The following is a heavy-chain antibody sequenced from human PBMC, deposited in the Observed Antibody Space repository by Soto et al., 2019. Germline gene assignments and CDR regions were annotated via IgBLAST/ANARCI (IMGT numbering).Heavy chain of an antibody. V-gene: IGHV1-69*13. CDR2: IIPIFGTA. CDR1: GGTFSSYA. D-gene: IGHD3-3*01. CDR3: ARDSVTMDYYYYGMDV. J-gene: IGHJ6*02. Sequence: ASVKVSCKASGGTFSSYAISWVRQAPGQGLEWMGGIIPIFGTANYAQKFQGRVTITADESTSTAYMELSSLRSEDTAVYYCARDSVTMDYYYYGMDVWGQGTTVTVSS.